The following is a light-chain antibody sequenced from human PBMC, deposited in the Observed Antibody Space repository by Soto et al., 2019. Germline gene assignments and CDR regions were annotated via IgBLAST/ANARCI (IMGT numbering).Light chain of an antibody. J-gene: IGLJ2*01. V-gene: IGLV1-44*01. CDR1: SSNIGSNT. CDR2: SNN. CDR3: AAWDDSLNGPGVV. Sequence: QSVLTQPPSASGTPGQRVTISCSGSSSNIGSNTVNWYQQLPGTAPKLLIYSNNQRPSGVPDRFSGSKPGTSASLAISGLQSEDEADYYCAAWDDSLNGPGVVFGGGTQLTVL.